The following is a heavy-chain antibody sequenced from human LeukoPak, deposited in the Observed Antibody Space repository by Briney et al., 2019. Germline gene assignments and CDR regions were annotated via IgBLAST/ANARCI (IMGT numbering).Heavy chain of an antibody. CDR3: AKDYRNCSSTSCLNYFDY. D-gene: IGHD2-2*01. V-gene: IGHV3-23*01. CDR2: ISGSGGST. Sequence: GGSLRLSCAASGFTCSSYAMSWVRQAPGKGLEWVSAISGSGGSTYYADSVKGRFTISRDNSKNTLYLQMNSLRAEDTAVYYCAKDYRNCSSTSCLNYFDYWGQGTLVTVSS. J-gene: IGHJ4*02. CDR1: GFTCSSYA.